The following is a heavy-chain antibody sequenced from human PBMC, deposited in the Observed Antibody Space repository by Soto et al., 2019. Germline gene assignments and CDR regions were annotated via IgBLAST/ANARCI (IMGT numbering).Heavy chain of an antibody. CDR1: GFTSSSYG. Sequence: HPGGSLRLSCAASGFTSSSYGMHWVRQAPGKGLEWVAVIWYDGSNKYYADSVKGRFTISRDNSKNTLYLQMNSLRAEDTAVYYCARVDSSGYNDAFDIWGQGTMVTVSS. J-gene: IGHJ3*02. D-gene: IGHD3-22*01. V-gene: IGHV3-33*01. CDR2: IWYDGSNK. CDR3: ARVDSSGYNDAFDI.